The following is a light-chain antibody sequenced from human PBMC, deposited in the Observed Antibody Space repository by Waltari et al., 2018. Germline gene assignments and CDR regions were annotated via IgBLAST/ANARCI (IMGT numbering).Light chain of an antibody. CDR3: CSYAGSYVV. CDR1: SSDVGGYNY. V-gene: IGLV2-11*01. CDR2: DVS. Sequence: QSALTQPRSVSGSPGQSVTISCTGTSSDVGGYNYVSWYQPHPGKAPKLMIYDVSNRPSGVPDRFSGSKSGNPASLTISGLQAEDEADYYCCSYAGSYVVFGGGTKLTVL. J-gene: IGLJ2*01.